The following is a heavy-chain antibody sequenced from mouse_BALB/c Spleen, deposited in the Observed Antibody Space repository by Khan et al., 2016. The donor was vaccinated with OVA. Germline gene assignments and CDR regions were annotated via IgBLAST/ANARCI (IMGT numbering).Heavy chain of an antibody. V-gene: IGHV1S136*01. Sequence: VQLKESGPELVKPGASVKMSCKASGYTFTSYVIHWVKQKPGQGLEWIGYIYPYNDDTKYNEKFKGKATLTSDKSSSTAYMELNSLTSEASAVYFCARNERSAVYFDYWGQGTTLTVAS. CDR2: IYPYNDDT. CDR1: GYTFTSYV. J-gene: IGHJ2*01. CDR3: ARNERSAVYFDY.